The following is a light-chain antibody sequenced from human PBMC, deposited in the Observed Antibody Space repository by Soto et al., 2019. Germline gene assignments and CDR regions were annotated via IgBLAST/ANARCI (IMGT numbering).Light chain of an antibody. CDR2: DAS. CDR1: HSVSSN. Sequence: EIVMTQSPAILSVSPCERATLSSSASHSVSSNLAWYQQKPGQSPRLLIYDASTRATGIPARFSGSGSGTEFTLTISSLQSEDFAVYYCQQYNNWPPWTFGQGTKVDNK. V-gene: IGKV3-15*01. CDR3: QQYNNWPPWT. J-gene: IGKJ1*01.